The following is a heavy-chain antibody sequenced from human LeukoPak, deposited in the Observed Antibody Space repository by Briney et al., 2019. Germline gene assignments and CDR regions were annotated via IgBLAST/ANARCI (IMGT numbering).Heavy chain of an antibody. CDR2: ISAYNGNT. D-gene: IGHD1-1*01. CDR3: ARPRGGVERPAHFDY. V-gene: IGHV1-18*01. J-gene: IGHJ4*02. CDR1: GYTFTSYG. Sequence: ASVKVSCKASGYTFTSYGISWVRQAPGQGLEWMGWISAYNGNTNYAQKLQGRVTMTTDTSTSTAYMELRSLRSDDTAVYYCARPRGGVERPAHFDYGGQEPLVPVPS.